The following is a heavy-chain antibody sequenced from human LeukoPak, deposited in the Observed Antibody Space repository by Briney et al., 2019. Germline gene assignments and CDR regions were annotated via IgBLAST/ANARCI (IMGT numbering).Heavy chain of an antibody. CDR2: INPNSGGT. J-gene: IGHJ4*02. Sequence: ASVKVSCKASGYTFTSYGISWVRQAPGQGLEWMGWINPNSGGTNYAQKFQGRVTMTRDTSISTAYMELSRLRSDDTAVYYCARARHGDLSNGWGQGTLVTVSS. CDR3: ARARHGDLSNG. V-gene: IGHV1-2*02. D-gene: IGHD4-17*01. CDR1: GYTFTSYG.